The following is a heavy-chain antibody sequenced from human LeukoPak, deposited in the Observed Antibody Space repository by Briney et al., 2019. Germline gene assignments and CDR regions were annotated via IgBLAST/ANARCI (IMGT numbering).Heavy chain of an antibody. CDR2: INADGRRS. D-gene: IGHD6-19*01. V-gene: IGHV3-74*01. J-gene: IGHJ4*02. CDR3: ARGTIERAGIDS. CDR1: GFTFSSHY. Sequence: GGSLRLSCAASGFTFSSHYIHWVRQVPGKGLVWVSDINADGRRSSYTDSVKGRFTISRDNAQNTVSLQMNSLRGEDTAVYYCARGTIERAGIDSWRQGTLVTVSS.